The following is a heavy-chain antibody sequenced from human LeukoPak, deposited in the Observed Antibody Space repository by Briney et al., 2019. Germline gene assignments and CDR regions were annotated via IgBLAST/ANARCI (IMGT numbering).Heavy chain of an antibody. CDR3: ARVYYGSGSHDY. Sequence: SETLSLTCTVSGGSISSYYWSWIRQPPGKGLEWIGYIYYSGSTYYNPSLKSRVTISVDTSKNQFSLKLSSVTAADTAVYYCARVYYGSGSHDYWGQGTLVTVSS. D-gene: IGHD3-10*01. V-gene: IGHV4-59*06. CDR1: GGSISSYY. J-gene: IGHJ4*02. CDR2: IYYSGST.